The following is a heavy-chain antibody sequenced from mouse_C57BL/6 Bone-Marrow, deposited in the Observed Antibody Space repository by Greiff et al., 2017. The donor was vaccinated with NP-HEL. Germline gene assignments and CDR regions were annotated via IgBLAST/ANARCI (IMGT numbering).Heavy chain of an antibody. Sequence: EVQVVESGPELVKPGASVKIPCKASGYTFTDYNMDWVKQSPGKSLEWIGDINPNNGGTIYNQKFKGKATLTVAKSSSTAYMELRSLTSEDTAVYYCAREEPGLAYAMDYWGQGTSVTVSS. J-gene: IGHJ4*01. CDR3: AREEPGLAYAMDY. CDR2: INPNNGGT. V-gene: IGHV1-18*01. CDR1: GYTFTDYN.